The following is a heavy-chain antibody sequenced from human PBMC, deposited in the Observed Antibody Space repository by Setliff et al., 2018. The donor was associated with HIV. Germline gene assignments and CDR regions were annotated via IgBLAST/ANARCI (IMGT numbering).Heavy chain of an antibody. V-gene: IGHV4-39*01. Sequence: SETLSLTCTVSNGSISSSSYFWGWIRQPPGKGLEWIGNIFYSGSTYYNPSLKSRVLISVDTSKNQFSLKLTSVTAADTAVYYCARRGIIAGTTDFWGQGTLVTVSS. J-gene: IGHJ4*02. CDR2: IFYSGST. CDR1: NGSISSSSYF. D-gene: IGHD1-7*01. CDR3: ARRGIIAGTTDF.